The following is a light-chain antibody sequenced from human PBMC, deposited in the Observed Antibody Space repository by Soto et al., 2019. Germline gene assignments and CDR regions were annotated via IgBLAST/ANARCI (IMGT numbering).Light chain of an antibody. V-gene: IGLV2-14*01. CDR2: EVT. Sequence: QSVLTQPPSASGSPGQSVTISCTGTKNDIGVYDFVSWYQHHPGKVPKLIIYEVTNRPSGVSNRFSGSKSGNTASLTISGLQAEDEADYYCCSYTTSSTRVFGSGTKLTVL. CDR1: KNDIGVYDF. CDR3: CSYTTSSTRV. J-gene: IGLJ1*01.